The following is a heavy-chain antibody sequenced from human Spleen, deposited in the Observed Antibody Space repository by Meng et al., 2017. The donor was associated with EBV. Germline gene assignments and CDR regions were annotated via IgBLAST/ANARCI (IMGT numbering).Heavy chain of an antibody. Sequence: QLQLQQSGSGRVKPSQNLSLTCAVSGVSISSGGYSWSWIRQPPGKGLEWIGYMHHSGSTYNNPSLKSRVTISVDRSKNQFSLKLGSVTAADTAVYYCAGGPTAMVTYFDYWGQGTLVTVSS. CDR3: AGGPTAMVTYFDY. J-gene: IGHJ4*02. V-gene: IGHV4-30-2*01. CDR1: GVSISSGGYS. D-gene: IGHD5-18*01. CDR2: MHHSGST.